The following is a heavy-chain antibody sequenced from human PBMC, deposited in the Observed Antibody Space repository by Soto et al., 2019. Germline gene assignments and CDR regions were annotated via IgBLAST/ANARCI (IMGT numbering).Heavy chain of an antibody. CDR2: IWYDGSNK. CDR3: ARDSSRRGPLGYGMDV. Sequence: PGGSLRLSCAASGFTFSSYGMHWVRQAPGKGLEWVAVIWYDGSNKYYADSVKGRFTISRDNSKNTLYLQMNSLRAEDTAVYYCARDSSRRGPLGYGMDVWGQGTTVTVSS. D-gene: IGHD6-13*01. CDR1: GFTFSSYG. V-gene: IGHV3-33*01. J-gene: IGHJ6*02.